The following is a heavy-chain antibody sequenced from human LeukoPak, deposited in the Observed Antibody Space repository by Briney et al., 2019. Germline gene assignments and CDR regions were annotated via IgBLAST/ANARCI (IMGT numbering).Heavy chain of an antibody. CDR2: ININGGST. Sequence: GGSLRLSCSASGFTFSSYAMYWVRQAPGKGLEYVSGININGGSTFYADSVKGRFTISRDNSKNTLYLQMSSLRAEDTALYYCVKTSGSPKGYFDYWGQGTLVTVSA. CDR1: GFTFSSYA. D-gene: IGHD1-26*01. CDR3: VKTSGSPKGYFDY. J-gene: IGHJ4*02. V-gene: IGHV3-64D*09.